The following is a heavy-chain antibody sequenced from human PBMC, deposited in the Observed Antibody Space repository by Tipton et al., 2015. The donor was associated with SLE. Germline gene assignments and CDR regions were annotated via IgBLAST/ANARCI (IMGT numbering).Heavy chain of an antibody. D-gene: IGHD3-10*01. V-gene: IGHV3-23*03. J-gene: IGHJ3*02. Sequence: GSLRLSCAVSGYSISSGYYWGWIRQPPGKGLEWVSVIYSGGSSTYYADSMKGRFTISRDNSKNTLYLQMNSLRAEDTAVYYCAKTEMVRGVTTDAFDIWGQGTMVTVSS. CDR3: AKTEMVRGVTTDAFDI. CDR1: GYSISSGYY. CDR2: IYSGGSST.